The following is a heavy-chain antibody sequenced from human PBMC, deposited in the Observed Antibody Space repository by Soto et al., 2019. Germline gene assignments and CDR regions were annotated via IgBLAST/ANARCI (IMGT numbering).Heavy chain of an antibody. CDR2: INPNNGDT. Sequence: QVQLVQSGAEVKKPGASMKVSSKASGYTFTGHYMHWVRQAPGQGLEWMGWINPNNGDTNYAQKFQGRVTMTRDTSISTAYMELRSLRSDDTAVYYCATPSPLLGETGTTGVDHWGQGTLVTVSS. D-gene: IGHD3-16*01. V-gene: IGHV1-2*02. J-gene: IGHJ4*02. CDR3: ATPSPLLGETGTTGVDH. CDR1: GYTFTGHY.